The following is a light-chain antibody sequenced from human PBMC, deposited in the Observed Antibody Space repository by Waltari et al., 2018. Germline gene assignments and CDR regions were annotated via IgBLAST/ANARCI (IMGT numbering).Light chain of an antibody. CDR2: RRD. V-gene: IGLV1-44*01. J-gene: IGLJ3*02. CDR3: ASWDDSLNGHWV. CDR1: ASNIGGNL. Sequence: QSVLTQPPSASGTPGQRVTISCSGSASNIGGNLVNWYQQLPGKAPKLPIYRRDQRPSGVPDRFSGSKTGTSASLAISGLQSDDEADYFCASWDDSLNGHWVFGGGTKVTVL.